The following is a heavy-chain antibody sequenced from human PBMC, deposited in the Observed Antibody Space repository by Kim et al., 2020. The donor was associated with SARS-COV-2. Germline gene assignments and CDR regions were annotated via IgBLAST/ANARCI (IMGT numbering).Heavy chain of an antibody. Sequence: SETLSLTCTVSVGSISSYYWSWIRQPPGKGLEWIGYIYYTGSTNYNPSLQSRVTISVDTSKNQFSLKLNSVTAADTAVYYCARNEYGAIGGGSWGQGTLV. V-gene: IGHV4-59*01. CDR3: ARNEYGAIGGGS. D-gene: IGHD4-17*01. CDR2: IYYTGST. CDR1: VGSISSYY. J-gene: IGHJ5*02.